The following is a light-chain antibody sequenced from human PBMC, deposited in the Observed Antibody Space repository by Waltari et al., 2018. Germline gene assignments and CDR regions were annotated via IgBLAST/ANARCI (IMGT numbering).Light chain of an antibody. CDR3: SSYTSISACVL. CDR1: SSDVGGYDY. CDR2: DVS. Sequence: QSALTQPASVSGSPGQSITISCTGTSSDVGGYDYVSRYQQHPGKAPKLMIYDVSNRPSGVSNRFSGSKSGNTASLTISGLQAEDEADYYCSSYTSISACVLLGGGTKLTVL. V-gene: IGLV2-14*03. J-gene: IGLJ3*02.